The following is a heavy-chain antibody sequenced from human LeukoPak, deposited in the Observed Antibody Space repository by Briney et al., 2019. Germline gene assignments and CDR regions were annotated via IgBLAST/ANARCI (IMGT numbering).Heavy chain of an antibody. CDR3: ARGGVIAVAGTNYFDY. Sequence: GGSLRLSCAASGFTFSSYSMNWVRQAPGKGLEWVSSISSSSSYIYYADSVKGRFTISRDNAKNSLYLQMNSLRAEDTAVYYCARGGVIAVAGTNYFDYWGQGTLVTVSS. J-gene: IGHJ4*02. CDR2: ISSSSSYI. CDR1: GFTFSSYS. D-gene: IGHD6-19*01. V-gene: IGHV3-21*01.